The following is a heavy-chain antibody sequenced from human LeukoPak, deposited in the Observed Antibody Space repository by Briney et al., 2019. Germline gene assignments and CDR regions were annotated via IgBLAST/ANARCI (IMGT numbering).Heavy chain of an antibody. J-gene: IGHJ6*03. V-gene: IGHV4-59*01. Sequence: PSETLSLTCTVSGGSISSYYWSWIRQPPGKGLEWIGYIYYSGSTNYTPSLKSRVTISVDTSKNQFYLKLSSVTAADTAVYYCPRSDDSSGYYYYYYYYMDVWGKGTTVTVSS. CDR1: GGSISSYY. D-gene: IGHD3-22*01. CDR2: IYYSGST. CDR3: PRSDDSSGYYYYYYYYMDV.